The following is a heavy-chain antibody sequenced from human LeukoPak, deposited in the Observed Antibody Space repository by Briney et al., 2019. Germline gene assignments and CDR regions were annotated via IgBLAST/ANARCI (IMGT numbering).Heavy chain of an antibody. D-gene: IGHD4-17*01. Sequence: PGGSLRLSCAASGFTFSGYSMNWVRQAPGKGLEWVSSISGSSSYIYYADSVQGRFTISRDSAKNSLYLQMNSLRAEDTAVYYCAGYTVTTPGRAFDIWGQGTMVTVSS. CDR1: GFTFSGYS. CDR2: ISGSSSYI. CDR3: AGYTVTTPGRAFDI. J-gene: IGHJ3*02. V-gene: IGHV3-21*01.